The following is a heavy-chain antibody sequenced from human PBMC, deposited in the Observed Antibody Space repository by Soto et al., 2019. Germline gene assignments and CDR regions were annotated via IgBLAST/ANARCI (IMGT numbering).Heavy chain of an antibody. Sequence: SETLSLTCTVSGGSMISYYWSWIRQPPGRGLEWIGFIYYSGSTNYNPSLKSRVTISVDTSKNQFSLKLSSVTAADTAVYYCATRYGASFDYWGQGTLLTVPS. CDR3: ATRYGASFDY. J-gene: IGHJ4*02. V-gene: IGHV4-59*01. CDR1: GGSMISYY. CDR2: IYYSGST. D-gene: IGHD4-17*01.